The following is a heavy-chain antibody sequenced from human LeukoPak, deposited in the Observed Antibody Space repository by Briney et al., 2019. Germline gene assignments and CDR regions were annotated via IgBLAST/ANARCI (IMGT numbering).Heavy chain of an antibody. CDR1: GFTFSSYG. V-gene: IGHV3-30*18. J-gene: IGHJ4*02. CDR3: AKDGRFGELLYYFDY. D-gene: IGHD3-10*01. CDR2: ISYDGSNK. Sequence: PGGSLRLSCAASGFTFSSYGMHWVRHAPGKGLEWVAVISYDGSNKYYADSVKGRFTISRDNSKNTLYLQMNSLRAEDTAVYYCAKDGRFGELLYYFDYWGQGTLVTVSS.